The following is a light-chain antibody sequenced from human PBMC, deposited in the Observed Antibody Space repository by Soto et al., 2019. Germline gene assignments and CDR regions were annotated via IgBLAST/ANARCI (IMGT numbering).Light chain of an antibody. CDR1: SSDVGGYDY. CDR3: SSHTSGSTRV. CDR2: EVT. J-gene: IGLJ1*01. V-gene: IGLV2-14*01. Sequence: QSVLTQPASVSGSPGQSIAISCTGTSSDVGGYDYVSWYQQHPDKAPKLMIYEVTKRPSGVSNRFSGSKSGNTASLTISGLQPEDEADYYCSSHTSGSTRVFGSATMVTVL.